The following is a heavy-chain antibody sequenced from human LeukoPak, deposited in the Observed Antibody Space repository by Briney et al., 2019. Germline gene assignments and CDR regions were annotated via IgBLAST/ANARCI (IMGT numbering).Heavy chain of an antibody. CDR1: GFTFSSYT. CDR2: ISSSSSYI. V-gene: IGHV3-21*01. J-gene: IGHJ4*02. CDR3: AREVNDY. Sequence: GGSLRLSCTASGFTFSSYTMTWVRQAPGKGLEWVSSISSSSSYIYYADSVKGRFTISRDNAKNSLYLQMNSLRAEDTAAYYCAREVNDYWGQGTLVTVSS.